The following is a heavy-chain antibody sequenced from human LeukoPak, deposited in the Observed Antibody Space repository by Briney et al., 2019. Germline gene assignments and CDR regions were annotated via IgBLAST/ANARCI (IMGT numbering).Heavy chain of an antibody. J-gene: IGHJ5*02. V-gene: IGHV4-31*03. CDR2: IYYSGST. D-gene: IGHD3-9*01. CDR3: ARDSSPASYYDILTGYYMGGFDP. CDR1: GGSISSGGYY. Sequence: SETLSLTCTVSGGSISSGGYYWSWIRQHPGKGLEWIGYIYYSGSTYYNPSLKSRVTISVDTSKNQFSLKLSSVTAADTAVYYCARDSSPASYYDILTGYYMGGFDPWGQGTLVTVSS.